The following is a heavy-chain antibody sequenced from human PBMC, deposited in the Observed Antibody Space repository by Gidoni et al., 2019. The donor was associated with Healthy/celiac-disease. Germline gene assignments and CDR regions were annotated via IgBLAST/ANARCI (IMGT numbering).Heavy chain of an antibody. Sequence: QLQLQESGSGLVKPSQTLSLTCAVSGGSVSSGGYSWSWIRQPPGKGLEWIGYIYHSGSTYYNPSLKSRVTISVDRSKNQFSLKLSSVTAADTAVYYCARRGYSYGYAFDIWGQGTMVTVSS. CDR1: GGSVSSGGYS. D-gene: IGHD5-18*01. CDR2: IYHSGST. J-gene: IGHJ3*02. V-gene: IGHV4-30-2*01. CDR3: ARRGYSYGYAFDI.